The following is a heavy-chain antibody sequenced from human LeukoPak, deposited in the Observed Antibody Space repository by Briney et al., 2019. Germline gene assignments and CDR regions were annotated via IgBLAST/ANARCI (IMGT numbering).Heavy chain of an antibody. V-gene: IGHV3-74*01. CDR1: GFTFSSYW. D-gene: IGHD3-3*01. CDR3: ASPSGRFLEWLLLVS. J-gene: IGHJ5*02. CDR2: IKSDGSSV. Sequence: PGGSLRLSCAASGFTFSSYWMHWVRQAPGKGLVWVSRIKSDGSSVNYADSVKGRFTISRDNAKNTLYLQMNSLRAEGTAVYYCASPSGRFLEWLLLVSWGQGTLVTVSS.